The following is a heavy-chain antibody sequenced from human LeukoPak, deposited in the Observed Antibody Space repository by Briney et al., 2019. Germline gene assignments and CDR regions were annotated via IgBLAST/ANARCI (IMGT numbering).Heavy chain of an antibody. V-gene: IGHV4-4*07. Sequence: PSETLSLTCTVSGDSISSYYWTWIRQPAGKGLDRIGRFYASGNTDYNRSLKSRVTISVDTSKNQFVLKRNSVTAADTAVYYCARGRSTFDYWGQGTLVTVSS. D-gene: IGHD1-26*01. CDR2: FYASGNT. J-gene: IGHJ4*02. CDR3: ARGRSTFDY. CDR1: GDSISSYY.